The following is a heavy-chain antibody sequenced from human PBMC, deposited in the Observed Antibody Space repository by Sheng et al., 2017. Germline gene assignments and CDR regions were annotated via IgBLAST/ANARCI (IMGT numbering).Heavy chain of an antibody. J-gene: IGHJ3*02. CDR1: GGTFSSYA. D-gene: IGHD5-12*01. CDR3: ARIGYSGPYHDAFDI. V-gene: IGHV1-69*04. CDR2: IIPILGIA. Sequence: QVQLVQSGAEVKKPGSSVKVSCKASGGTFSSYAISWVRQAPGQGLEWMGGIIPILGIANYAQKFQGRVTITADKSTSTAYMELSSLRSEDTAVYYCARIGYSGPYHDAFDIWGQGTMVTVSS.